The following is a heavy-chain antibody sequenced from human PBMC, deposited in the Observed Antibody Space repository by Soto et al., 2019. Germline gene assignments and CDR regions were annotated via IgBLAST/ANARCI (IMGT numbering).Heavy chain of an antibody. CDR2: TSYDGNNN. CDR3: ALWWTTGGIDL. D-gene: IGHD3-10*01. V-gene: IGHV3-30*19. J-gene: IGHJ5*02. Sequence: QVQLVESGGGVVQPGTSLRLSCAASGFRFKSFVMHWVRQAPGKGLEWVAFTSYDGNNNDYGDSVKGRFTVSRDNSQNTLHLQMDFLRPEDTALYYCALWWTTGGIDLWGQGTLVSVSS. CDR1: GFRFKSFV.